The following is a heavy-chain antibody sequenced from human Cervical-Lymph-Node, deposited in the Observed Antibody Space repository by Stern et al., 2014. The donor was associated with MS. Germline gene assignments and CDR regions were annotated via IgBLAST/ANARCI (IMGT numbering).Heavy chain of an antibody. CDR1: GPTFRNFP. D-gene: IGHD4-17*01. Sequence: VQLEESGAEVKKPGASVQISCKASGPTFRNFPIHWLRQAPGQGPVWMGMIHPNSGRTSYAQKFQGRVTMTRDTSTTTVYMELNSLKSEDTAVYFCANPLPYATWGQGTLVTVSS. V-gene: IGHV1-46*01. CDR3: ANPLPYAT. CDR2: IHPNSGRT. J-gene: IGHJ5*02.